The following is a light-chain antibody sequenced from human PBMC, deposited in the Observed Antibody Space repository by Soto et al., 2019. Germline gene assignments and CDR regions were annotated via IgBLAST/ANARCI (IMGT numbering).Light chain of an antibody. CDR1: QGISNY. J-gene: IGKJ5*01. Sequence: DIQMTQSPSSLSASVGERVTITCRASQGISNYLAWYQQKPGKVPKLLIYAASTLQSGVSSRFSGSGSGTDFTLTSSSLQPEDVATYYCQKYNSALSITFGQGTRLEIK. CDR3: QKYNSALSIT. V-gene: IGKV1-27*01. CDR2: AAS.